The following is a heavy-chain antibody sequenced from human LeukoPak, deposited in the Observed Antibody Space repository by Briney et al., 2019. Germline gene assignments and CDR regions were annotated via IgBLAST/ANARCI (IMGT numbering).Heavy chain of an antibody. J-gene: IGHJ5*02. CDR3: AKADRGSRTGWFDP. CDR1: GFTLSSYA. Sequence: GGSLRLSCAASGFTLSSYAMSWVRQAPGKGLEWVSAISGSGGSTYYADSVKGRFTISRDNSKNTLYLQMNSLRAEDTAVYYCAKADRGSRTGWFDPWGQGTLVTVSS. CDR2: ISGSGGST. V-gene: IGHV3-23*01. D-gene: IGHD3-16*01.